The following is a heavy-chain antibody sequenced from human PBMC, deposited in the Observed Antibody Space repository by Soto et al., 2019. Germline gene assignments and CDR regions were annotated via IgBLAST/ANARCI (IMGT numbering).Heavy chain of an antibody. CDR3: ATDPEIVVVPAATLGMDV. J-gene: IGHJ6*02. Sequence: QVQLVESGGGVVQPGRSLRLSCAASGFTFSSYGMHWVRQAPGKGLEWVAVISYDGSNKYYADSVKGRFTISRDNSKNTLYLQMNSLRAEDTAVYYCATDPEIVVVPAATLGMDVWGQGTTVTVSS. D-gene: IGHD2-2*01. V-gene: IGHV3-30*03. CDR1: GFTFSSYG. CDR2: ISYDGSNK.